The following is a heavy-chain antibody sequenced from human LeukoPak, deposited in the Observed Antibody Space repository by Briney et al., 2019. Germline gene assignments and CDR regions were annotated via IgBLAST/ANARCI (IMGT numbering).Heavy chain of an antibody. D-gene: IGHD3-10*01. CDR1: GFTFRSYW. CDR2: IRQDGSEK. CDR3: ARGGSGSFYYYYMDV. Sequence: GGSLRLSCAASGFTFRSYWMSWVRQAPGKGLEWVANIRQDGSEKYYVDSVKGRFTISRDNAKNSLYLQMNSLRAEDTAVYYCARGGSGSFYYYYMDVWGKGTTVTVSS. J-gene: IGHJ6*03. V-gene: IGHV3-7*01.